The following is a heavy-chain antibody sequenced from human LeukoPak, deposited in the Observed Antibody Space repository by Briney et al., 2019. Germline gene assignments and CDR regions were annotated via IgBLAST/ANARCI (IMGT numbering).Heavy chain of an antibody. CDR2: INHSGST. V-gene: IGHV4-34*01. Sequence: SQTLSLTCAVYGGSFSGYYWSWIRQPPGKGLELIGEINHSGSTNYNPSFKSRVTISVATSKNQSSLKLSSVTAADTAVYYCARAQSPPGSYYYYYMDVWGKGTTVTVSS. J-gene: IGHJ6*03. CDR3: ARAQSPPGSYYYYYMDV. D-gene: IGHD1-14*01. CDR1: GGSFSGYY.